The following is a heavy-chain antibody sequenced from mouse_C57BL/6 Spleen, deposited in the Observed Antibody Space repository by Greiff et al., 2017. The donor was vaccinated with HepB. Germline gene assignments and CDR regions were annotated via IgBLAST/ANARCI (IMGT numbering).Heavy chain of an antibody. J-gene: IGHJ2*01. CDR1: GYTFTSYW. Sequence: QVHVKQPGAELVKPGASVKMSCKASGYTFTSYWITWVKQRPGQGLEWIGDIYPGSGSTNYNEKFKSKATLTVDTSSSTAYMQLSSLTSEDSAVYYCARVAQATYYFDYWGQGTTLTVSS. V-gene: IGHV1-55*01. D-gene: IGHD3-2*02. CDR2: IYPGSGST. CDR3: ARVAQATYYFDY.